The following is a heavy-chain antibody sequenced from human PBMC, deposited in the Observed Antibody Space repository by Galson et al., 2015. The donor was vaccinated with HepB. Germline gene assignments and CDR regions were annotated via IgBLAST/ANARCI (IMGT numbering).Heavy chain of an antibody. V-gene: IGHV2-5*02. D-gene: IGHD3-3*01. J-gene: IGHJ4*02. Sequence: PALVKPTQTLTLTCTFSGFSLSTSGVGVGWIRQPPGKALEWLALIYWDDDKRYSPSLKSRLTITKDTSKNQVVLTMTNMDPVDTATYYCAHSASANPGWSFRFLEWFDHYFDYWGQGTLVTVSS. CDR1: GFSLSTSGVG. CDR2: IYWDDDK. CDR3: AHSASANPGWSFRFLEWFDHYFDY.